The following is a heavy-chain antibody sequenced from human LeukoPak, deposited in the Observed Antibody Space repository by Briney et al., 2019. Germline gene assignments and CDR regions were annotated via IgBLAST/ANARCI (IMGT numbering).Heavy chain of an antibody. CDR3: AKLSSIAALRRVYYYGMDV. Sequence: GGSLRLSCAASGFTFSSYAMSWVRQAPGKGLEWVSAISCSGGSTYYADSVKGRFTISRDNSKNTLYLQMNSLRAEDTAVYYCAKLSSIAALRRVYYYGMDVWGQGTTVTVSS. D-gene: IGHD6-6*01. CDR2: ISCSGGST. CDR1: GFTFSSYA. J-gene: IGHJ6*02. V-gene: IGHV3-23*01.